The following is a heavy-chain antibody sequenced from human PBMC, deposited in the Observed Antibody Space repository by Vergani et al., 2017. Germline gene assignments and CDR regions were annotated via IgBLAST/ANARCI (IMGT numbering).Heavy chain of an antibody. D-gene: IGHD1-26*01. Sequence: EVQLVESGGGLVQPGGSLRLSCAASGFTFSSYSMNWVRQAPGKGLEWVSYISSSSSTIYYADSVKGRFTISRDNAKNSLYLQMNSLRAEDAAVYYCAGGGSDLYSGSYQPFDYWGQGTLVTVSS. CDR1: GFTFSSYS. J-gene: IGHJ4*02. CDR3: AGGGSDLYSGSYQPFDY. CDR2: ISSSSSTI. V-gene: IGHV3-48*04.